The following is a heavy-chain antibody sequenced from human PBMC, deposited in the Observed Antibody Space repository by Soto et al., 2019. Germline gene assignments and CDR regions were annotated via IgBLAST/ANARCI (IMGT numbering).Heavy chain of an antibody. V-gene: IGHV1-69*04. J-gene: IGHJ4*02. CDR1: GYTFTNYG. Sequence: VKVSCKASGYTFTNYGISWVRQAPGQGLEWMGRIIPILGIANYAQKFQGRVTITADKSTSTAYMELSSLRSEDTAVYYCAREEYYYGSGAFFDYWGQGTLVTVSS. CDR2: IIPILGIA. CDR3: AREEYYYGSGAFFDY. D-gene: IGHD3-10*01.